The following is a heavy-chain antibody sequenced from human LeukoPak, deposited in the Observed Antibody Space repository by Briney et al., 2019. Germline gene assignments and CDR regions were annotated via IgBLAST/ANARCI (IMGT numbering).Heavy chain of an antibody. D-gene: IGHD6-13*01. V-gene: IGHV3-23*01. J-gene: IGHJ4*02. CDR1: GFTLNNYA. CDR2: ISGSGGRT. Sequence: GGSLRLSCAASGFTLNNYAMNWVRQAPGKGLEWVSAISGSGGRTYYADSVQGRFTISRDNSKNTLYLQMNSLRAEDTAIYYCAKAYSSSWYLFDYWGRGTLVTVSS. CDR3: AKAYSSSWYLFDY.